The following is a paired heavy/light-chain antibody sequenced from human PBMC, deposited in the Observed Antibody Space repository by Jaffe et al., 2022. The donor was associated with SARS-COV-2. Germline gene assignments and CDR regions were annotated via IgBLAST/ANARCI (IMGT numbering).Light chain of an antibody. CDR1: SSDVGGYNY. CDR2: DVT. V-gene: IGLV2-14*01. Sequence: QSALTQPASVSGSPGQSITLSCTGTSSDVGGYNYVSWYQQYPGEAPKLLIYDVTNRPSGVSNRFSGSKSGNTASLTISGLQAEDEADYYCNSYTSTNTLVFGGGTKLTVL. J-gene: IGLJ2*01. CDR3: NSYTSTNTLV.
Heavy chain of an antibody. CDR3: ARRIYIGGWNTIDY. CDR2: ISYDGNEK. CDR1: GFTFSDYA. J-gene: IGHJ4*02. D-gene: IGHD6-19*01. Sequence: QVQLVESGGGVVQPGRSLRLSCAVSGFTFSDYAMHWVRQAPGKGLEWVAIISYDGNEKYYAGSVKGRFTISRDNSENTLHLQMNSLRPEDSAVYYCARRIYIGGWNTIDYWGQGTLVTVSS. V-gene: IGHV3-30*04.